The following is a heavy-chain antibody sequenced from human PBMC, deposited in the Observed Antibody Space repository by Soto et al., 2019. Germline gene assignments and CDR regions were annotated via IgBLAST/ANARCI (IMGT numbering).Heavy chain of an antibody. CDR1: GFTFSSYA. V-gene: IGHV3-64*01. D-gene: IGHD3-9*01. CDR3: ARSGPLRYFDWLLRF. Sequence: EVQLVESGGGLVQPGGSLRLSCAASGFTFSSYAMHWVRQAPGKGLEYVSAISSNGGSTYYANSVKGRFTISRDNSKNTLYLQMGSLRAEDMAVYYCARSGPLRYFDWLLRFWGQGTLVTVSS. CDR2: ISSNGGST. J-gene: IGHJ4*02.